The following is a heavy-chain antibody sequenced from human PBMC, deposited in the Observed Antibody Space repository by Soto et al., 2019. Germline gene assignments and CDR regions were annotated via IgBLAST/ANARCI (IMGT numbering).Heavy chain of an antibody. Sequence: EVQLVESGGGLVRPGGSVRLPCAASGFAVGSNYMSWVRQAPGKGLEWVSLIYIGGGTHYADSVKGRFTISRDNSKNTLYLQMNSLRAEDTAVYHCTRGFCNSSSCYANWFDPWGQGTLVTVSS. V-gene: IGHV3-66*01. CDR1: GFAVGSNY. J-gene: IGHJ5*02. CDR2: IYIGGGT. CDR3: TRGFCNSSSCYANWFDP. D-gene: IGHD2-2*01.